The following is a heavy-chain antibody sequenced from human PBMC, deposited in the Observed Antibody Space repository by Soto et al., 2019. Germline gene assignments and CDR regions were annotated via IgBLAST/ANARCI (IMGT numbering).Heavy chain of an antibody. Sequence: GGSQRLSSAASGVTCRNDGMHCVRQAPEKGLEWVSYIGIGSSTTYYADSVKGRFTISRDNAKNSLYLQMNSLRAEDTAVYYCARDQLYYNDISGRPLNAFDVWGQGTMVTVSS. CDR3: ARDQLYYNDISGRPLNAFDV. J-gene: IGHJ3*01. CDR2: IGIGSSTT. D-gene: IGHD3-22*01. CDR1: GVTCRNDG. V-gene: IGHV3-48*01.